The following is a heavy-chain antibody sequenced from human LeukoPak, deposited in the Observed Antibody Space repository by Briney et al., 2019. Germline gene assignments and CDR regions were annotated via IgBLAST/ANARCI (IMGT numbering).Heavy chain of an antibody. CDR1: GRTFSSYA. CDR3: ASYPMATSERMFDY. CDR2: IIPILGIA. D-gene: IGHD5-24*01. J-gene: IGHJ4*02. V-gene: IGHV1-69*04. Sequence: SVKLSCKASGRTFSSYAISWVRQAPGQGLEWMGRIIPILGIANYAQKFQGRVTITADKSTSTAYMELSSLRSEDTAVYYCASYPMATSERMFDYGGQGTLVTVSS.